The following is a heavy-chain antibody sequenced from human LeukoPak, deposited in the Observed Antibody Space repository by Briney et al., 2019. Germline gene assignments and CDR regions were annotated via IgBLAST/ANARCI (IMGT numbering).Heavy chain of an antibody. Sequence: GGSLRLSCAASGFRFSDFTMTWVRQAPGKGPEWVSAIGGRGGSTYYADSLGGRFIISRDNSKDMVYLQMNSLKVEDTATYYCGREGGAWGQGTKVTVSS. CDR2: IGGRGGST. V-gene: IGHV3-23*01. CDR1: GFRFSDFT. J-gene: IGHJ5*02. D-gene: IGHD3-16*01. CDR3: GREGGA.